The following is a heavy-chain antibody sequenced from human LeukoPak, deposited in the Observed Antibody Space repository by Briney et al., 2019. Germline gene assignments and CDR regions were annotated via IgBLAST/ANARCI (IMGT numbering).Heavy chain of an antibody. Sequence: GGSLRLSCAASGFTFSSYEMNWVRQAPGKGLEWVSYISSSGSTIYYADSVKGRFTISRDNAKNSLYLQMNSLRAEETAVYYCAREGYGFYDYWGQGTLVTVSS. D-gene: IGHD5-18*01. V-gene: IGHV3-48*03. J-gene: IGHJ4*02. CDR2: ISSSGSTI. CDR3: AREGYGFYDY. CDR1: GFTFSSYE.